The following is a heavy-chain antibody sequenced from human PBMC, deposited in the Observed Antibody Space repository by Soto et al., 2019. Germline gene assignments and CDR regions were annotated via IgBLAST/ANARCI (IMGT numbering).Heavy chain of an antibody. Sequence: PSETLSLTCAVYGGSFRGCYWTWIRQPPGKGLEWIGEIDHSGSTNYNPSLKSRVTISVDTSKNQFSLKVASVTAADTAVYYCARVEYTYNYRGLDYWGQGTLVTVSS. J-gene: IGHJ4*02. CDR2: IDHSGST. V-gene: IGHV4-34*01. CDR1: GGSFRGCY. D-gene: IGHD3-16*01. CDR3: ARVEYTYNYRGLDY.